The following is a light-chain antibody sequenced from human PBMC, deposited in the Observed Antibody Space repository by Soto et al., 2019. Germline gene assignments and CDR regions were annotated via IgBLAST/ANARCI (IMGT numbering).Light chain of an antibody. CDR1: QSVSSND. CDR3: QLYDNSLYS. J-gene: IGKJ2*01. CDR2: DTS. Sequence: EVVLTQSPGTLSLSPGERATLSCRSSQSVSSNDVAWYHQKPGQAPRLLIFDTSTRATGIPDRFIGSGSGTDFILPISILDPEDFAVYYCQLYDNSLYSFGQGTKLEIK. V-gene: IGKV3-20*01.